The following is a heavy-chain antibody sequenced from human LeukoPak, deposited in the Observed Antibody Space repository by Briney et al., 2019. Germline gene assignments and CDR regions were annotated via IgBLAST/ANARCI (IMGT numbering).Heavy chain of an antibody. CDR2: IIPIFGTA. J-gene: IGHJ6*03. V-gene: IGHV1-69*06. Sequence: ASVKVSCKASGGTFSSYAISWVRQAPGQGLEWMGGIIPIFGTANYAQKFQGRVTITADKSTSTAYMELSSLRSEDTAVYYCARGSPLRYFDWLLEAGSYYYMDVWGKGTTVTISS. D-gene: IGHD3-9*01. CDR1: GGTFSSYA. CDR3: ARGSPLRYFDWLLEAGSYYYMDV.